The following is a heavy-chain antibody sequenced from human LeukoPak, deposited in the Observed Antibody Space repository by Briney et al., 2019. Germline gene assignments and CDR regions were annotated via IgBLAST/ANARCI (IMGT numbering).Heavy chain of an antibody. CDR2: ISSNGGST. D-gene: IGHD5-12*01. CDR1: GFTFSSYA. J-gene: IGHJ4*02. Sequence: PGGSLRLSCSASGFTFSSYAMHWVRQASGKGLEYVSAISSNGGSTYYADSVKGRFTISRDNSKNTLYLQMSSLRAEDTAVYYCVKGGYSGYDGLFDYWGQGTLVTVSS. V-gene: IGHV3-64D*06. CDR3: VKGGYSGYDGLFDY.